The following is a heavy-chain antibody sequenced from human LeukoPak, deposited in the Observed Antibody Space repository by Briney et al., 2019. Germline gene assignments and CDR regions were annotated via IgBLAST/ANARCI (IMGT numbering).Heavy chain of an antibody. Sequence: ASLKVSCKASGYTFTEYYMHWVRQAPGHGLEWMGWIDPNNGGTSYAQKFQGRVTMTRDTSISTAYMEVRRLRSDDTAVYYCARNINPSNWYEYWGQGTLVTVSS. V-gene: IGHV1-2*02. CDR1: GYTFTEYY. J-gene: IGHJ4*02. CDR2: IDPNNGGT. D-gene: IGHD6-13*01. CDR3: ARNINPSNWYEY.